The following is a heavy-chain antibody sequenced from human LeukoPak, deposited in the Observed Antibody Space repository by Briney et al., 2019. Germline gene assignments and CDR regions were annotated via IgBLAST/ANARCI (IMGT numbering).Heavy chain of an antibody. D-gene: IGHD1-14*01. V-gene: IGHV4-39*07. CDR3: ATIAPYGTSF. J-gene: IGHJ4*02. CDR1: GGSISSSSYY. Sequence: SETLSLTCTVSGGSISSSSYYWGWIRQPPGKGLEWIGSIYYSGSTYYNPSLKSRVTISVDTSKNQFSLKLSSVTAADTAVYYCATIAPYGTSFWGQGTLVTVSS. CDR2: IYYSGST.